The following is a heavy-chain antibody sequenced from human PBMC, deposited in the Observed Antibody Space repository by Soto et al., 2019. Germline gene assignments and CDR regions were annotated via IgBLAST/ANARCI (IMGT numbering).Heavy chain of an antibody. J-gene: IGHJ6*02. Sequence: GGSLRLSCTASGLTFGDYAMSWVRQAPGKGLEWVGFIRSKAYGGTTEYAASVKGRFTISRDDSKSIAYLQMSSLKTEDTAVYYCRGYFDWLLWNYYYGMDVWGQGTTVTVS. D-gene: IGHD3-9*01. CDR3: RGYFDWLLWNYYYGMDV. CDR2: IRSKAYGGTT. V-gene: IGHV3-49*04. CDR1: GLTFGDYA.